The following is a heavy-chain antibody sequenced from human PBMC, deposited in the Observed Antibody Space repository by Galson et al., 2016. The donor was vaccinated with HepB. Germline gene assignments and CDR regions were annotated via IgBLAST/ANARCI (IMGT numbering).Heavy chain of an antibody. V-gene: IGHV3-30*04. CDR1: GFTFSKYA. Sequence: SLRLSCAASGFTFSKYAMHWVRQAPGKGLEWVAVISSDGNNEYYADSVKGRFTISRDNSKNTLDLQMNSLRAEDTAVYYCAKDIRSYGLFGRFDYWGQGTLVTVSS. CDR3: AKDIRSYGLFGRFDY. CDR2: ISSDGNNE. J-gene: IGHJ4*02. D-gene: IGHD5-18*01.